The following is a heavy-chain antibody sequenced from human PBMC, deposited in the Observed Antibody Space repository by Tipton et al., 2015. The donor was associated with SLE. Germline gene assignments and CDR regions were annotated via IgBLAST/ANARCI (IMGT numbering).Heavy chain of an antibody. J-gene: IGHJ4*02. CDR2: IWYDGSNK. Sequence: SLRLSCAASGFTFSSYGMHWVRQAPGKGLEWVAVIWYDGSNKYYADSVKGRFTISRDNSKNTLYLQMNSLRAEDTAVYYCATDYDFWSGYLGYWGQGTLVTVSS. D-gene: IGHD3-3*01. CDR1: GFTFSSYG. V-gene: IGHV3-33*08. CDR3: ATDYDFWSGYLGY.